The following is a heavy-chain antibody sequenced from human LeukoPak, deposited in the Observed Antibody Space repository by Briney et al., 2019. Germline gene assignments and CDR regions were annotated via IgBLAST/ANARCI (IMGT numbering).Heavy chain of an antibody. CDR1: GYTLTELS. Sequence: ASVKVSCKVSGYTLTELSMHWVRQAPGKGLEWMGGFDPEDGETIYAQKFQGRVTMTEDTSTDTAYMELSSLRSEDTAVYYCATPLTPGIAVAGTYGYWGQGTLVTVSS. J-gene: IGHJ4*02. CDR3: ATPLTPGIAVAGTYGY. V-gene: IGHV1-24*01. CDR2: FDPEDGET. D-gene: IGHD6-19*01.